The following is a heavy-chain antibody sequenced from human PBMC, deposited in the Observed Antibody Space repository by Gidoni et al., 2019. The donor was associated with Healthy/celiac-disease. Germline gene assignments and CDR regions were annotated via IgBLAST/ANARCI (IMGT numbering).Heavy chain of an antibody. Sequence: QVQLQQWGAGLLKPSETLSLTCAVYGGSFSGYYWSWIRQPPGKGLEWIGEINHSGSTNYNPSLKSRVTISVDTSKNQFSLKLSSVTAADTAVYYCARGARYYYDSSGYYNYWGQGTLVTVSS. D-gene: IGHD3-22*01. V-gene: IGHV4-34*01. J-gene: IGHJ4*02. CDR3: ARGARYYYDSSGYYNY. CDR2: INHSGST. CDR1: GGSFSGYY.